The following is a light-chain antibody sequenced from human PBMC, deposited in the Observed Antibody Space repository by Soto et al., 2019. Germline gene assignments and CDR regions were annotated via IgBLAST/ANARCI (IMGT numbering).Light chain of an antibody. CDR2: GAS. CDR1: QSVSSSY. V-gene: IGKV3-20*01. Sequence: EIVLTQSPGPLSLSPGERATLSCRASQSVSSSYLAWYQQKPGQAPRLLIYGASSRATGIPDRFSGSGSGTDFTLTISRLEPEDFAVYYCQQYDGSMYTFGQGTKLEFK. CDR3: QQYDGSMYT. J-gene: IGKJ2*01.